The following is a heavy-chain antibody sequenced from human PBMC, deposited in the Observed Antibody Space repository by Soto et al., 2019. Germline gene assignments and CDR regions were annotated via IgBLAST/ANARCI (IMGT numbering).Heavy chain of an antibody. Sequence: QVQLVQSGAEVKKPGSSVKVSCKASGGTFSSYAISWVRQAPGQGLEWMGGIIPIFGTANYAQKFQGRVTITADEXKXXAYMELSSLRSEDTAVYYCAGNPFSSHHYYYGMDVWGQGTTVTVSS. J-gene: IGHJ6*02. CDR3: AGNPFSSHHYYYGMDV. V-gene: IGHV1-69*12. CDR2: IIPIFGTA. CDR1: GGTFSSYA.